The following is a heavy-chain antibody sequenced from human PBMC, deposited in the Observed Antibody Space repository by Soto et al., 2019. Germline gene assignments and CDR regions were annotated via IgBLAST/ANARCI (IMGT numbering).Heavy chain of an antibody. D-gene: IGHD6-6*01. V-gene: IGHV4-34*01. CDR2: INHLGSI. J-gene: IGHJ6*03. CDR1: GGSLSDYF. Sequence: SETLSLTCVVSGGSLSDYFWSGIRQPPGMALEWIGEINHLGSINYNPSLKSRVTMSVDTSKNQFSLTLNSVTAADTATDYCAIGGISSWAYCDYQDVWDRGTTVTGSS. CDR3: AIGGISSWAYCDYQDV.